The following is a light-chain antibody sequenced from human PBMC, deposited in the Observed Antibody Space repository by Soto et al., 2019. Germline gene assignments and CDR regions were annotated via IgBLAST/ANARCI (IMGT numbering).Light chain of an antibody. V-gene: IGLV2-14*01. CDR2: DVS. CDR1: SSDIGGYNY. CDR3: SSYTSSSTVV. J-gene: IGLJ2*01. Sequence: QSALTQPASVSGSPGQSITISCTGTSSDIGGYNYVSWYQQRPGKAPKLIIYDVSDRPSGVSNRFSGSKSGNTASLTIAGLQAEDEADYYCSSYTSSSTVVFGGGTKVTVL.